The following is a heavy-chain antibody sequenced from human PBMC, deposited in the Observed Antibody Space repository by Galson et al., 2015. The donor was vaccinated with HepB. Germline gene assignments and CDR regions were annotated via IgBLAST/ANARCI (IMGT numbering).Heavy chain of an antibody. D-gene: IGHD3-10*01. J-gene: IGHJ5*02. CDR2: ISSDGHSI. Sequence: SLRLSCAASEFTFNFYNMNWVRQAPGKGLEWVSSISSDGHSIYYAEPLKGRFTISRDNAENSLFLQMNNLGAEDTAVYYCARDYRPDFGSGSYYPNWFDPWGQGTLVTVSS. V-gene: IGHV3-21*06. CDR3: ARDYRPDFGSGSYYPNWFDP. CDR1: EFTFNFYN.